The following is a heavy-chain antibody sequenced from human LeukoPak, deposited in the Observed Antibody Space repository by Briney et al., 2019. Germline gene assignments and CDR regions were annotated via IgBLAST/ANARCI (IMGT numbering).Heavy chain of an antibody. Sequence: GGSLRLSCAASGFTVSTNYMNWVRQAPGKGLEWVSVVYMGGTTYYADSVKGRFTISRDSTKNTIYLQMNNLRAEDTSVYYCARGLLRDGYTYTYSFDYWGQGALVTVSS. CDR2: VYMGGTT. V-gene: IGHV3-66*01. J-gene: IGHJ4*02. CDR3: ARGLLRDGYTYTYSFDY. CDR1: GFTVSTNY. D-gene: IGHD5-18*01.